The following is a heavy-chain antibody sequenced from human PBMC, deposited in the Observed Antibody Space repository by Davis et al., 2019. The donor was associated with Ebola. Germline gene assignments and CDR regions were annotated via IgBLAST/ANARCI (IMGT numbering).Heavy chain of an antibody. J-gene: IGHJ4*02. D-gene: IGHD4/OR15-4a*01. CDR2: ISCTGGNT. CDR1: GFTFSSYS. CDR3: AKDLATNYDPLFDY. V-gene: IGHV3-23*01. Sequence: GESLKISCAASGFTFSSYSMSWVRQAPGKGLEWVSSISCTGGNTYYSDSEKGRFTISRDNSKNTLYLQMNSLRAEDTALYYCAKDLATNYDPLFDYWGQGILVTVSS.